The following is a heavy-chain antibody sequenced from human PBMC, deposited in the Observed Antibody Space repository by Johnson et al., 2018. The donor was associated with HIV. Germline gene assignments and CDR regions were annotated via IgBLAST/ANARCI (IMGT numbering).Heavy chain of an antibody. CDR3: ARDGESQQLPLGDAFDV. Sequence: VQLVESGGGVVQPGRSLRLSCAASGFTFSSYGMNWVRQAPGKGLEWVSGINWNGGSTGYADSVKGRFTISRDNAKNSLYLQMSSLRAEDTAMYYCARDGESQQLPLGDAFDVWGQGTMVTVSS. D-gene: IGHD6-13*01. CDR1: GFTFSSYG. CDR2: INWNGGST. J-gene: IGHJ3*01. V-gene: IGHV3-20*04.